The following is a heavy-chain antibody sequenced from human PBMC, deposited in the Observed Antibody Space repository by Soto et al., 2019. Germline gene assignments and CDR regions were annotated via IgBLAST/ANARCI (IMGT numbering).Heavy chain of an antibody. Sequence: PSETRSRTCTVAGGSTCSYYSSSIRQPAGNGLDCIARTYTSGNTNHNPSLKSRVTLSVDTCKNPFSLRLSSVAAADTAVYYCARXPPTYYYDSSGYYYFDYWGQGTLVTVSS. CDR3: ARXPPTYYYDSSGYYYFDY. CDR1: GGSTCSYY. V-gene: IGHV4-4*07. J-gene: IGHJ4*02. D-gene: IGHD3-22*01. CDR2: TYTSGNT.